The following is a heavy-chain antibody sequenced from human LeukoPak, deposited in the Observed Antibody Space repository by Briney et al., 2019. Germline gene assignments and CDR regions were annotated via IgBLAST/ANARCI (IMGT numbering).Heavy chain of an antibody. CDR2: IYRTGNT. CDR1: GYSITSSDYF. Sequence: PSETLSLTCTVSGYSITSSDYFWGWIRLPPGKGLEWIGSIYRTGNTYPNPSLKSRVTISVDTSNRFSLKMSSVTAADTAVYYCAKTPQNFWSGFFDYWGQGTSVTVSS. J-gene: IGHJ4*02. D-gene: IGHD3-3*01. V-gene: IGHV4-38-2*02. CDR3: AKTPQNFWSGFFDY.